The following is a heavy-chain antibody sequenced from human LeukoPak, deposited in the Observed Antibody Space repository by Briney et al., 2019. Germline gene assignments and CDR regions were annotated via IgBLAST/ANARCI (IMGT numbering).Heavy chain of an antibody. CDR1: GFTFSSYW. CDR3: ARATGSYYSLGY. V-gene: IGHV3-74*01. CDR2: INSDGSST. Sequence: GGSLRLSCAASGFTFSSYWMHWVRQAPGKGLVWVSRINSDGSSTSYADSVKGRFTVSRDNAKNTLYLQMNSLRAEGTAVYYCARATGSYYSLGYWGQGTLVTVSS. J-gene: IGHJ4*02. D-gene: IGHD1-26*01.